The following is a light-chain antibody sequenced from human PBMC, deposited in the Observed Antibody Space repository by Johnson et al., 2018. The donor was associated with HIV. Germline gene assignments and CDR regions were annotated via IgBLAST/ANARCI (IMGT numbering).Light chain of an antibody. CDR2: DNN. V-gene: IGLV1-51*01. J-gene: IGLJ1*01. Sequence: QSVLTQPPSVSAAPGQKVTISCSGSTSNIGNNYVSWYQQLPGKAPKLLIYDNNKRPSGIPDRFSGSKSGTSATLGITGLQTGDEADYYCETWDSSLSGVFGTGTKVTVL. CDR1: TSNIGNNY. CDR3: ETWDSSLSGV.